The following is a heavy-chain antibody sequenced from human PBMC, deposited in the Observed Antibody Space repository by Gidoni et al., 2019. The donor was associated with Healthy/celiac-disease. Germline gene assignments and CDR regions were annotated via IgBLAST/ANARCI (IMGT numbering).Heavy chain of an antibody. CDR2: ISYDGSNK. J-gene: IGHJ6*02. V-gene: IGHV3-30*18. D-gene: IGHD2-15*01. Sequence: QVQLVESGGGVVQPGRSLCPSCAASGFTFSTYGMNWVRQAPGKGPHWVEVISYDGSNKDYADSVKGRFTISRDNSKNTLYLQMNSLRAEDTAVYYCAKDLTKAGYCSGGSCYDYYYGMDVWGQGTTVTVSS. CDR1: GFTFSTYG. CDR3: AKDLTKAGYCSGGSCYDYYYGMDV.